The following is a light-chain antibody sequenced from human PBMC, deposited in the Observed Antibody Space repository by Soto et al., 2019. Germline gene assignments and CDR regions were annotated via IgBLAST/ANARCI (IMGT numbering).Light chain of an antibody. CDR3: CSYAGGHIHYI. CDR2: DVT. CDR1: SSDVGGYNY. Sequence: QSVLTQPRPVSGSPGQSVTVSCTGTSSDVGGYNYVSWYRQYPGEAPKLLIYDVTERLSGVPDRFSGSKSGNTASLTISGLQAEDEADYYCCSYAGGHIHYIIGTGTKVTVL. V-gene: IGLV2-11*01. J-gene: IGLJ1*01.